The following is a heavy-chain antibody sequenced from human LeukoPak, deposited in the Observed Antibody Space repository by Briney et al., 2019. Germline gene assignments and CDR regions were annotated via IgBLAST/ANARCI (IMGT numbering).Heavy chain of an antibody. CDR1: GFMFSGYA. D-gene: IGHD2-15*01. J-gene: IGHJ4*02. CDR2: ISCSGFRT. CDR3: SKVTEYCSGGSCYTGDH. V-gene: IGHV3-23*01. Sequence: GESLPISCAASGFMFSGYAMSRTRQAPANGLEWGSTISCSGFRTYYADSVEGRFTISRDNSKNTGYLKMSGLRAEDTAVYYGSKVTEYCSGGSCYTGDHWGQGTLVTVSS.